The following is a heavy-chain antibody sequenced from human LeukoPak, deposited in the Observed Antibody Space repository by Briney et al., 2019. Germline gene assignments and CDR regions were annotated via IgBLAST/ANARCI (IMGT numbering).Heavy chain of an antibody. D-gene: IGHD2-2*01. CDR2: TSSDGSVQ. Sequence: GGSLRLSCATSGFTFNYFAMHWVRQAPGKGLEWLAVTSSDGSVQYSADSVKGRFTISRDNSKNTLYLQMNSLRAEDTAVYYCAKVGGYCSSTSCLGGFDYWGQGTLVTVSS. CDR3: AKVGGYCSSTSCLGGFDY. CDR1: GFTFNYFA. J-gene: IGHJ4*02. V-gene: IGHV3-30*04.